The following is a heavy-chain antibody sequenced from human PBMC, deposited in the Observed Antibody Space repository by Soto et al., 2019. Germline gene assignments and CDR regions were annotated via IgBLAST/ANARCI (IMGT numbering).Heavy chain of an antibody. D-gene: IGHD3-3*01. J-gene: IGHJ6*03. Sequence: ASVKVSCKASGYTFTSYAMHWVRQAPGQRLEWMGWINAGNGNTKYSQKFQGRVTITRDTSASTAYMELSSLRSEDTAVYYCARDWSFWSGYTDYYYMDVWGKGTTVTVSS. CDR1: GYTFTSYA. CDR2: INAGNGNT. V-gene: IGHV1-3*01. CDR3: ARDWSFWSGYTDYYYMDV.